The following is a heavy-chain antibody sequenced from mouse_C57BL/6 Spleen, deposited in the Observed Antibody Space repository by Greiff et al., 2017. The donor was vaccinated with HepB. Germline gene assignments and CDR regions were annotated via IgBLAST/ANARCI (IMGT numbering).Heavy chain of an antibody. Sequence: VQLQQSGAELVKPGASVKMSCKASGYTFTSYWIAWVKQRPGHGLEWIGDIYPGRGSTNYTVKFKSKATLTVDTSSSTAYMQLSRLTAEDSAVYYCARSGSYYSNYVRFDYWGQGTTLTVSS. J-gene: IGHJ2*01. CDR1: GYTFTSYW. V-gene: IGHV1-55*01. CDR3: ARSGSYYSNYVRFDY. CDR2: IYPGRGST. D-gene: IGHD2-5*01.